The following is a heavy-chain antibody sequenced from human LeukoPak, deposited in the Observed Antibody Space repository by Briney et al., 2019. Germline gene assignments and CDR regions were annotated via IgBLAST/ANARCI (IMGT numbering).Heavy chain of an antibody. Sequence: GGSLRLSCAASGFTFDDYAMHWVRQAPGKGLEWVAVISYDGSNKYYADSVKGRFTISRDNSKNTLYLQMNSLRAEDTAVYYCAREFYGLGSFVDYWGQGTLVTVSS. CDR1: GFTFDDYA. D-gene: IGHD3-10*01. CDR3: AREFYGLGSFVDY. J-gene: IGHJ4*02. CDR2: ISYDGSNK. V-gene: IGHV3-30*04.